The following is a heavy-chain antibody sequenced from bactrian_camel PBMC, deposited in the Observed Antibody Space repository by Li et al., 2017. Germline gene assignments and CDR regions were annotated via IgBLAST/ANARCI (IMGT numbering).Heavy chain of an antibody. CDR2: IDGDGRS. CDR1: GDTRSARC. V-gene: IGHV3S53*01. Sequence: VQLVESGGGSVQAGGSLRLSCAISGDTRSARCVGWFRQVTGKEREGVAAIDGDGRSTYADSVKGRFTISRDNAEKLLYLQMNGLKSEDTATYYCAGKTIRPCYKNSWLVDEYKYSGQGTQVTVS. D-gene: IGHD2*01. J-gene: IGHJ4*01.